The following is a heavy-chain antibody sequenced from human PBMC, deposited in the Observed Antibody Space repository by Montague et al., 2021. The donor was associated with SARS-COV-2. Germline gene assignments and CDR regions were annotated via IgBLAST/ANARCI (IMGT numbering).Heavy chain of an antibody. CDR3: ARHYSATLPAVY. CDR2: ISDSGST. D-gene: IGHD2-15*01. V-gene: IGHV4-59*08. CDR1: GGSISSFY. J-gene: IGHJ4*02. Sequence: ETRSLTCTVSGGSISSFYWSWFRQPPGKGLEWIGYISDSGSTNYNPSLTSRVTMSVDTSKDQFSLKVNSVTAADTAVYYCARHYSATLPAVYWGQGTLVTVSS.